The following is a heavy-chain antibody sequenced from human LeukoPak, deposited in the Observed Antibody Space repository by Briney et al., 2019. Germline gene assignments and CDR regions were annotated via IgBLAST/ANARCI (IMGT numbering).Heavy chain of an antibody. CDR3: ARRGSLKDVRGTLSYYYYYMDV. CDR1: GGSISSYY. J-gene: IGHJ6*03. CDR2: IHHSGST. V-gene: IGHV4-34*01. D-gene: IGHD3-16*01. Sequence: PSETLSLTCTVSGGSISSYYWSWIRQPPGKGLEWLGEIHHSGSTNYNPSLKSRVTISVDTSKNQFSLKLSSVTAADTAVYYCARRGSLKDVRGTLSYYYYYMDVWGKGTTVTISS.